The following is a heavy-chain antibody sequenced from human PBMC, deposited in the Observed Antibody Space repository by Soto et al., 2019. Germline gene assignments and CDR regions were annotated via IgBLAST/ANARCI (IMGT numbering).Heavy chain of an antibody. CDR2: IHDSGST. Sequence: SETLSLTCTVSGGFISTGGYYWNWIRQHPGEGLEWIEYIHDSGSTYDNPSLRGRVTMSLDTSNNQFSLKLSSVTAADTAIYYCARFDPGPYYFDFWGRGTLVTVSS. D-gene: IGHD3-9*01. CDR3: ARFDPGPYYFDF. CDR1: GGFISTGGYY. J-gene: IGHJ4*02. V-gene: IGHV4-31*03.